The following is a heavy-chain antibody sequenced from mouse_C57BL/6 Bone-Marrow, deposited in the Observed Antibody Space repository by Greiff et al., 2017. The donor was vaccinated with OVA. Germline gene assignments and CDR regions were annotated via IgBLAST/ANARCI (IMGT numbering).Heavy chain of an antibody. CDR1: GYTFTSYW. V-gene: IGHV1-69*01. CDR3: AREAPDYYAMDY. J-gene: IGHJ4*01. Sequence: QVQLQQPGAELVMPGASVKLSCKASGYTFTSYWMHWVKQRPGQGLEWIVEIDPSDSYTNYNQKFKGKSTLTVDKSSSTAYMQLSSLTSEDSAVYYCAREAPDYYAMDYWGQGTSVTVSS. CDR2: IDPSDSYT.